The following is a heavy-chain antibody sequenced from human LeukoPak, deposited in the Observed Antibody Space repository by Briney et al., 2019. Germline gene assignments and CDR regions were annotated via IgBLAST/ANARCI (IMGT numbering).Heavy chain of an antibody. CDR3: ARAIAVAGNFDY. V-gene: IGHV4-59*01. D-gene: IGHD6-19*01. CDR1: GVSISSYY. CDR2: IYYSGST. Sequence: PSETLSLTCTVSGVSISSYYWSWIRQPPGTGLEWIGYIYYSGSTSYNPSPQSRVTISVDTSKNQFSLKLSSVTAADTAVYYCARAIAVAGNFDYWGQGTLVTVSS. J-gene: IGHJ4*02.